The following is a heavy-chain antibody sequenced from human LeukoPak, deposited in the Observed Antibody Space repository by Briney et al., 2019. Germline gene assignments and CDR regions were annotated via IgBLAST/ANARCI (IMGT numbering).Heavy chain of an antibody. Sequence: SETLSLTCAVYGGSFSGYYWSWIRQPPGKGLEWIGEINHSGSTNYNPSLKSRVTISADTSKNQFSLKLSSVTAADTAVYYCAGTPSGWEKGDYWGQGTLVTVSS. CDR3: AGTPSGWEKGDY. V-gene: IGHV4-34*01. D-gene: IGHD6-19*01. J-gene: IGHJ4*02. CDR1: GGSFSGYY. CDR2: INHSGST.